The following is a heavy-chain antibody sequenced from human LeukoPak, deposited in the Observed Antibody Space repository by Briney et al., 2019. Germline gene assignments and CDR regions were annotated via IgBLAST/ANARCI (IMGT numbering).Heavy chain of an antibody. V-gene: IGHV3-23*01. CDR2: ISGSGGST. J-gene: IGHJ4*02. D-gene: IGHD6-19*01. CDR1: GFTFSSYA. CDR3: AREEAVAGEFPTFDY. Sequence: PGGSLRLSCAASGFTFSSYAMSWVRQAPGKGLEWVSAISGSGGSTYYADSVKGRFTISRDNAKNTLYLQMNSLRAEDTAVYYCAREEAVAGEFPTFDYWGQGTLVTVSS.